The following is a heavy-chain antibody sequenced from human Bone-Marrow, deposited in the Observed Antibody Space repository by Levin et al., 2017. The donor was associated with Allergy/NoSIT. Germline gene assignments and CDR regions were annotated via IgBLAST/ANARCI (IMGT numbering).Heavy chain of an antibody. CDR3: AKDRVKYYFDY. CDR2: ISGSGGST. CDR1: GFTFSSYA. J-gene: IGHJ4*02. V-gene: IGHV3-23*01. Sequence: GESLKISCAASGFTFSSYAMSWVRQAPGKGLEWVSAISGSGGSTYYADSVKGRFTISRDNSKNTLYLQMNSLRAEDTAVYYCAKDRVKYYFDYWGQGTLVTVSS.